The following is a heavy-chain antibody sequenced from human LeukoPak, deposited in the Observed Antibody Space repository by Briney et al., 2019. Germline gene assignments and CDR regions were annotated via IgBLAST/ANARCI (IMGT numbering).Heavy chain of an antibody. V-gene: IGHV3-74*01. J-gene: IGHJ1*01. CDR2: INSDGTIT. CDR3: ARPTGISSLSSSFQH. Sequence: PGGSLRLSCAASGFTFTSYWMHWVRQAPGEGLVWVSRINSDGTITNYADSVKGRFTISRDDAKDTLYLQMNSLRAEDTAVYYCARPTGISSLSSSFQHWGQGTLVTVSS. D-gene: IGHD1-1*01. CDR1: GFTFTSYW.